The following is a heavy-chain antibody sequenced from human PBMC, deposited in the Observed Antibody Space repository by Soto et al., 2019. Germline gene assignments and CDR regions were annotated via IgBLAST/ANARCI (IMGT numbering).Heavy chain of an antibody. D-gene: IGHD5-18*01. J-gene: IGHJ5*02. CDR3: ARDWWGVDKPMATNWFDP. Sequence: QVQLVQSGAEVKKPGASVKVSCKASGFSLTNYAISWVRQAPGQGLEWMGWITAYNGNTNYAQKFQGRVAMTTETSTNVAYMELRSLRSDDTAVYYCARDWWGVDKPMATNWFDPWGQGTLVIVSS. V-gene: IGHV1-18*01. CDR2: ITAYNGNT. CDR1: GFSLTNYA.